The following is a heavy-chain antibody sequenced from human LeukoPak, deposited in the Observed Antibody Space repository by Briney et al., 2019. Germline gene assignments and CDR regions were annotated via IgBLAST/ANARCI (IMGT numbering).Heavy chain of an antibody. D-gene: IGHD3-22*01. CDR2: IYTSGST. Sequence: SETLSLTCTVSGGSISGYYWSWIRQPAGKGLEWIGRIYTSGSTNYNPSLKSRVTMSVDTSKNQFSLKLSSVTAADTAVYYCARDLGYYDSPTLTPTWGQGTLVTVSS. J-gene: IGHJ5*02. CDR3: ARDLGYYDSPTLTPT. CDR1: GGSISGYY. V-gene: IGHV4-4*07.